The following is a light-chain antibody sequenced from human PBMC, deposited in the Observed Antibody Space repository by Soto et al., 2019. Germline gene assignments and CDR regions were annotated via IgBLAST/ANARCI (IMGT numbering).Light chain of an antibody. CDR2: DVS. CDR3: LSYTSSSTYV. CDR1: SSDVGDYNF. Sequence: QSALTQPASVSGSPGQSITMSCTGTSSDVGDYNFVSWYQQHPGKAPQLMIYDVSNRPSGISNRFSGSKSGNTASLTISGLQAEDEADYYCLSYTSSSTYVFGTGTKLTVL. J-gene: IGLJ1*01. V-gene: IGLV2-14*03.